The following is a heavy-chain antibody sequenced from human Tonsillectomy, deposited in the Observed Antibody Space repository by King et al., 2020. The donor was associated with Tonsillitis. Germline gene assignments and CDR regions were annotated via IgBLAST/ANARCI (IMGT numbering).Heavy chain of an antibody. CDR2: ISYSGST. CDR1: GASISNGDYY. Sequence: VQLQESGPGLVKPSQTLSLTCTVSGASISNGDYYWSWIRQHPGKGLEWIGYISYSGSTYYDPSLQRRVTISVDTSKNQFSLKLSSVAAADSAVYYCASYAYTFWTSIGWGQGTLVTVSS. CDR3: ASYAYTFWTSIG. J-gene: IGHJ4*02. D-gene: IGHD3/OR15-3a*01. V-gene: IGHV4-31*03.